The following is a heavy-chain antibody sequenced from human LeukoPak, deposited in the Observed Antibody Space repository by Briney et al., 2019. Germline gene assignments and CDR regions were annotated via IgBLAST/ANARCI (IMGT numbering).Heavy chain of an antibody. CDR2: INHSGST. V-gene: IGHV4-34*01. Sequence: SETLSLTCAVYGGSFSDYYWSWIRQPPGKGLEWIGEINHSGSTNYNPSLKSRVTISVDTSKNQFSLKLSSVTAADTAVYYCARAHPYFDYWGQGTLVTVSS. J-gene: IGHJ4*02. CDR3: ARAHPYFDY. CDR1: GGSFSDYY.